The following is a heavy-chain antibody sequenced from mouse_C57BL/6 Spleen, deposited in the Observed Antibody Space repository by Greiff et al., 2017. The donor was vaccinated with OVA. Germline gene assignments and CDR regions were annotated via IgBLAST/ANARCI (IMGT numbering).Heavy chain of an antibody. Sequence: DVKLVESGAELVRPGASVKLSCTASGFNIKDYYMHWVKQRPEQGLEWIGRIDPEDGATEYAQKFQGKATMTVDQSSNTAFLQLSSLTSEDAAVYYCTTVAYSYAMDYWGQGTSVTVSS. D-gene: IGHD2-10*01. CDR1: GFNIKDYY. V-gene: IGHV14-1*01. CDR2: IDPEDGAT. J-gene: IGHJ4*01. CDR3: TTVAYSYAMDY.